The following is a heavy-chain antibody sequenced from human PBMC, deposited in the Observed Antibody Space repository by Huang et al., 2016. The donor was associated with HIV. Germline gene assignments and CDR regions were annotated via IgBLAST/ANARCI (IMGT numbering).Heavy chain of an antibody. D-gene: IGHD3-22*01. Sequence: QIQLMQSGPELKQPGASVKVSCKASGYNFTSYGITWVRQAPGPGPEWMGWISASSGDTETSPKFQGRVTLTTDTSTNIADMELRSLRSDDTAKYYCARDPKYHRIGYYRQRRGIDIWGQGTMVIVSS. CDR1: GYNFTSYG. CDR3: ARDPKYHRIGYYRQRRGIDI. J-gene: IGHJ3*02. V-gene: IGHV1-18*01. CDR2: ISASSGDT.